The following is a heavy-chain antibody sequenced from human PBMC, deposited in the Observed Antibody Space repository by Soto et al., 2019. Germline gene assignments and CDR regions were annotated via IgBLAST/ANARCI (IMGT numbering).Heavy chain of an antibody. CDR3: ARDTPELLWFGELSPWFDP. V-gene: IGHV1-18*04. Sequence: ASVKVSCKASGYTFTSYGISWVRQAPGQGLEWMGWVSAYNGNTNYAQKLQGRVTMTTDTSTSTAYMELRSLRSDDTAVYYCARDTPELLWFGELSPWFDPWGQGXLVTVSS. CDR1: GYTFTSYG. D-gene: IGHD3-10*01. CDR2: VSAYNGNT. J-gene: IGHJ5*02.